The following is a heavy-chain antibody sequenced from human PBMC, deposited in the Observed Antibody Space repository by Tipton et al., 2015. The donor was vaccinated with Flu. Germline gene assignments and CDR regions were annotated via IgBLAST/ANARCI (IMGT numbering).Heavy chain of an antibody. V-gene: IGHV4-31*03. CDR3: ARRDYSNYVSDPKSWFDP. Sequence: TLSLTCTVSGGPISIGSYYWTWIRQRPGKGLEWIASKYYSGSTFYSPSLKSRVTISIDRSKNQFSLNLKSVTAGDMAVYYCARRDYSNYVSDPKSWFDPWGQGTLVAVSS. J-gene: IGHJ5*02. D-gene: IGHD4-11*01. CDR2: KYYSGST. CDR1: GGPISIGSYY.